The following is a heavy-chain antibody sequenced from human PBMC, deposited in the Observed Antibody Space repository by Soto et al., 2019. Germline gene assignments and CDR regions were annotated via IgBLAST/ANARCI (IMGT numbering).Heavy chain of an antibody. D-gene: IGHD4-17*01. CDR3: ARRPDYGGNYQSDPSYYFDY. CDR2: IYYSGST. V-gene: IGHV4-39*01. CDR1: GGSISSSTYY. J-gene: IGHJ4*02. Sequence: PSETLSLTCTVSGGSISSSTYYWGWIRQPPGKGLEWIGSIYYSGSTYYNPSLKSRVTISVDTSKNQFSLKLSSVTAADTAVYYCARRPDYGGNYQSDPSYYFDYWGQGTLVTVSS.